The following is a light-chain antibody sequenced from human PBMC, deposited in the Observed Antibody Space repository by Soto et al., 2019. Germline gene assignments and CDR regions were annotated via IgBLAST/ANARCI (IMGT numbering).Light chain of an antibody. V-gene: IGLV1-47*01. CDR1: SSNIGSNY. CDR2: NKN. J-gene: IGLJ2*01. Sequence: QSVLTQPPSTSGAPGQRVTISCSGSSSNIGSNYVYWYQQLPGTAPKLLIYNKNQRPSGVPDRSSGSKSGTSASRAISGLRSEDEAYYHCAAWDDSLNGVVFGGGTKLTVL. CDR3: AAWDDSLNGVV.